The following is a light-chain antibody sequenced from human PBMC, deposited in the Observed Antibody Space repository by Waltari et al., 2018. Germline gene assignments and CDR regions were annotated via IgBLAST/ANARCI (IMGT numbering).Light chain of an antibody. Sequence: SCTGSSSNIGAGYDVHWYQQLPGTAPKLLIYGNSNRPSGVPDRFSGSKSGTSASLAITGLQAEDEADYYCQSYDSSLSGPVVFGGGTKLTVL. V-gene: IGLV1-40*01. CDR1: SSNIGAGYD. CDR3: QSYDSSLSGPVV. J-gene: IGLJ2*01. CDR2: GNS.